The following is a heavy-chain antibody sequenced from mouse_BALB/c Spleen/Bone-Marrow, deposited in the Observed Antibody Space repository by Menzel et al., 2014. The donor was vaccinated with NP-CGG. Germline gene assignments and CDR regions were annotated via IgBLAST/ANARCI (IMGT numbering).Heavy chain of an antibody. CDR2: IYPGDGDT. J-gene: IGHJ2*01. CDR3: ARSGYGSNYDY. CDR1: GYAFSAYW. V-gene: IGHV1-80*01. D-gene: IGHD1-1*01. Sequence: VKLQESGAELVRPGSSVKISCKASGYAFSAYWMIWVKQRPGQGLEWIGQIYPGDGDTNYNGKFKGKATLTADKSSSTAYMQLSSLTSEDSAVYFCARSGYGSNYDYWGQGTTLTVSS.